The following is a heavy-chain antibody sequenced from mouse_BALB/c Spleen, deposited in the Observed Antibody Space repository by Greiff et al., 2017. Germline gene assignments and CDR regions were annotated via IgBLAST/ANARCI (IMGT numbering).Heavy chain of an antibody. J-gene: IGHJ2*01. D-gene: IGHD2-4*01. Sequence: EVMLVESGGGLVKPGGSLKLSCAASGFTFSDYYMYWVRQTPEKRLEWVATISDGDSYTYYPDSVKGRFTISRDNAKNNLYLQMSSLKSEDTAMYYCARGRATMIYFDYWGQGTTLTVSS. CDR1: GFTFSDYY. CDR2: ISDGDSYT. CDR3: ARGRATMIYFDY. V-gene: IGHV5-4*02.